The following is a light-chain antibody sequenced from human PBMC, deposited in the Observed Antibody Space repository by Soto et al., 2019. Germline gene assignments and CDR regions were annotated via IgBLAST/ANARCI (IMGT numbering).Light chain of an antibody. J-gene: IGKJ4*01. V-gene: IGKV1-39*01. CDR3: QKYNSAPLT. Sequence: DIQMTQSPSSLSASVGDRVTITCRASQSISTYVNWYQQKPGKAPNLLIYTASSLQSGVPSRFSGSGSGTDFTLTISSLQPEDVAAYYCQKYNSAPLTFGGGTKVDIK. CDR1: QSISTY. CDR2: TAS.